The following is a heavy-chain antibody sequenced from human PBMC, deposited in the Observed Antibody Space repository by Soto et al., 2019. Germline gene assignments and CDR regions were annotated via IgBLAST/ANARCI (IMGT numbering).Heavy chain of an antibody. CDR3: ARDMVRGVIITVPGDY. CDR1: GFTFSSYA. Sequence: GGSLRLSCAASGFTFSSYAMHWVRQAPGKGLEWVAVISYDGSNKYYADSVKGRFTISRDNSKNTLYLQMNSLRAEDTAVYYCARDMVRGVIITVPGDYWGQGTLVTVSS. CDR2: ISYDGSNK. J-gene: IGHJ4*02. V-gene: IGHV3-30-3*01. D-gene: IGHD3-10*01.